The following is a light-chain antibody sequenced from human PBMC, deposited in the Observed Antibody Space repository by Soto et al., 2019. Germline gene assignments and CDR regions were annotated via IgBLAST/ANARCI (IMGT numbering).Light chain of an antibody. V-gene: IGLV2-23*01. Sequence: QSALTQPASVSGSPGQSITISCTGTSSDVGSYDLVSWYQQPPGKAPKLMIYEDTKRPSGISTRFSGSKSGNGASLTISGRQSEDEADYYCSCTAGRGTLVFGTGTKPT. CDR1: SSDVGSYDL. CDR3: SCTAGRGTLV. CDR2: EDT. J-gene: IGLJ1*01.